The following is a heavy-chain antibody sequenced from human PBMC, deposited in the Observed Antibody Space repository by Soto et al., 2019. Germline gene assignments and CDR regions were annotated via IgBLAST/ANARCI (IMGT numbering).Heavy chain of an antibody. J-gene: IGHJ4*02. CDR1: GFTFSSYS. Sequence: GGSLRLSCAASGFTFSSYSMNWVRQAPGKGLEWVSSISSSSSYIYYADSVKGRFTISRDNAKNSLYLQMNSLRAEDTAVYYCARSGYDSSGYYGFDYWGQGTLVTVYS. CDR3: ARSGYDSSGYYGFDY. CDR2: ISSSSSYI. V-gene: IGHV3-21*01. D-gene: IGHD3-22*01.